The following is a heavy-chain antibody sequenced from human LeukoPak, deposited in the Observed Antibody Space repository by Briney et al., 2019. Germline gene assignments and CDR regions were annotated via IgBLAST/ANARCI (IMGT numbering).Heavy chain of an antibody. CDR1: GFTFSSYW. Sequence: GGSLRLSCAASGFTFSSYWMSWVRQAPGKGLEWVANIKQDGSEKYYVDSVKGRFTISRDNSKNTLYLQMNSLRAEDTAVYYCAKRLPTGIAAAGPLGYFDYWGQGTLVTVSS. CDR2: IKQDGSEK. J-gene: IGHJ4*02. D-gene: IGHD6-13*01. V-gene: IGHV3-7*03. CDR3: AKRLPTGIAAAGPLGYFDY.